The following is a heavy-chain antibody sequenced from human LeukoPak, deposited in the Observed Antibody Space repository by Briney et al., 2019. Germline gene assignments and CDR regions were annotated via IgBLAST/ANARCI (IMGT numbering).Heavy chain of an antibody. CDR3: ARHTQRLDAFDI. J-gene: IGHJ3*02. CDR2: IYYSGST. CDR1: GGSISSSSYY. Sequence: SETLSLTCTVSGGSISSSSYYWGWIRQPPGKGLEWIGSIYYSGSTYYNPSLKSRVTISVDTSKNQFSLKLSSVTAADTAVYYYARHTQRLDAFDIWGQGTMVTVSS. V-gene: IGHV4-39*01.